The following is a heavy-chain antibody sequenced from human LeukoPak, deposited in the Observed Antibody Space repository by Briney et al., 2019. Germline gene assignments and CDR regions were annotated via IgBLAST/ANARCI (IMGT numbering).Heavy chain of an antibody. V-gene: IGHV4-59*01. CDR3: ARGPPIENYFDY. CDR2: IYYSGST. D-gene: IGHD2/OR15-2a*01. CDR1: GGSISSYY. J-gene: IGHJ4*02. Sequence: SETLSLTCTVSGGSISSYYWSWIRQPPGKGLEWIGYIYYSGSTNYNPSLKSRINISIDTSKNQFTLELSSATAADTAVYYCARGPPIENYFDYWGQGTLVTVSS.